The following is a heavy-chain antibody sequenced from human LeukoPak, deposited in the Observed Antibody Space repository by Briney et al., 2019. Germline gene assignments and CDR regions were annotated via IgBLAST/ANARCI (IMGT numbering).Heavy chain of an antibody. CDR3: ARDTVVVVPAATVYYYGMDV. CDR2: IYYSGST. Sequence: SETLSLTCTVSGGSISSYYWSWIRQPPGQGLEWIGYIYYSGSTNYDPSLKSRVTISVDTSKNQFSLKLSSVTAADTAVYYCARDTVVVVPAATVYYYGMDVWGKGTTVTVSS. CDR1: GGSISSYY. J-gene: IGHJ6*04. V-gene: IGHV4-59*01. D-gene: IGHD2-2*01.